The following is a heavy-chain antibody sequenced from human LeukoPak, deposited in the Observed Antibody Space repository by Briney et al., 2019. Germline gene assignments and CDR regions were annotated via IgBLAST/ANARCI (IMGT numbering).Heavy chain of an antibody. CDR3: ARLGPTMTHFDY. V-gene: IGHV4-39*01. Sequence: SETLSLTCTVSGGSISSSSYYWGWIRQPPGKGLEWIGSIYYSGSTYYNPSLKSRVTISVDTSKNQFSLKLSSVTAADTAVYYCARLGPTMTHFDYWGQGTLVTVSS. CDR2: IYYSGST. CDR1: GGSISSSSYY. D-gene: IGHD2-2*01. J-gene: IGHJ4*02.